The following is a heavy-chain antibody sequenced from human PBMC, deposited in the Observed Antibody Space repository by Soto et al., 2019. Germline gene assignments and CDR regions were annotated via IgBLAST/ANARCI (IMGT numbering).Heavy chain of an antibody. Sequence: PSETLNLTCSVSGGSISSGYYYWSWIRQPPGKGLEWIGYIYYSGSTYYNPSLKSRVTISVDTSKNQFSLKLSSVTAADTAVYYCARDGGYCSSTSCSPHYYYGMDVWGQGTTVTVSS. CDR2: IYYSGST. CDR1: GGSISSGYYY. V-gene: IGHV4-30-4*01. D-gene: IGHD2-2*01. CDR3: ARDGGYCSSTSCSPHYYYGMDV. J-gene: IGHJ6*02.